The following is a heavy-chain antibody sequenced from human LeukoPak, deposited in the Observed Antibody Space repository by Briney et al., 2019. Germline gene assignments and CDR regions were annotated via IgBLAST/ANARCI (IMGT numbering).Heavy chain of an antibody. D-gene: IGHD6-19*01. V-gene: IGHV3-23*01. CDR2: ISGSVGST. J-gene: IGHJ4*02. CDR1: GFTFGSYA. Sequence: GGSLRLSCAASGFTFGSYAISWVRQAPGKGLEWVSAISGSVGSTYYADSVKGRFTISRDNSKKALYLQMNSLRAEDTAVYYCAKGDSSGWYESDFDYWGQGTLVTVSS. CDR3: AKGDSSGWYESDFDY.